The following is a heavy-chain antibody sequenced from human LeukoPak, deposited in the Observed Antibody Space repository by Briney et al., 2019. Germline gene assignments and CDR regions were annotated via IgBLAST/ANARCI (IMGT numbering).Heavy chain of an antibody. Sequence: GASVNVSCTASVYTFRNYGITWVRQAPGQGLECMGWISTYNGNTNYQQEFQGRVTMTTDTSTSTVYMELRSLRSDDTALYYCARVFGSSSSVTNNWFDPWGQGTLVTVSS. V-gene: IGHV1-18*01. CDR1: VYTFRNYG. CDR3: ARVFGSSSSVTNNWFDP. J-gene: IGHJ5*02. CDR2: ISTYNGNT. D-gene: IGHD2-2*01.